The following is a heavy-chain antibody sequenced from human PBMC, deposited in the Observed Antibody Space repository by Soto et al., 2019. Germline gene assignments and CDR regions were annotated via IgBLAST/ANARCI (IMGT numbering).Heavy chain of an antibody. CDR2: IYHSGTT. J-gene: IGHJ4*02. V-gene: IGHV4-39*02. CDR1: GGSISSSSYF. CDR3: ACYGTTVFGVVNNY. D-gene: IGHD3-3*01. Sequence: PSETLSLTCTVSGGSISSSSYFWGWIRQPPGKGLEWIGSIYHSGTTYYNPSLKGRVTIFADTPNNYFSLKLSSVTAADTAMYYCACYGTTVFGVVNNYWGQGTLVPVAS.